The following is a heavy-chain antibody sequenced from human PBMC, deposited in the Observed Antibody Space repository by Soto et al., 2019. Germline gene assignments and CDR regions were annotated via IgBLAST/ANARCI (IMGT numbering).Heavy chain of an antibody. CDR1: GFTFSSYA. Sequence: EVQLWESGGGLVQPGGSLRLSCAASGFTFSSYAMTWVRQAPGKGLDWVSAISGRGGTTNYVHSVKGRFTASRDNSKNTLYLHMNSLRAEDTAVSYCAKGALFVGATIFHMDVWGQGTTGTVSS. CDR3: AKGALFVGATIFHMDV. D-gene: IGHD1-26*01. V-gene: IGHV3-23*01. CDR2: ISGRGGTT. J-gene: IGHJ6*02.